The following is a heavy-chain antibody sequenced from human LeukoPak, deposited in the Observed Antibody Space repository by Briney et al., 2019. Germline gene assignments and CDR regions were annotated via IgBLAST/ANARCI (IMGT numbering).Heavy chain of an antibody. D-gene: IGHD6-6*01. V-gene: IGHV1-69*13. CDR2: IIPIFGTA. CDR1: GGTFGSYA. CDR3: AVNSSSSYYYYYYMDV. Sequence: ASVKVSCKASGGTFGSYAISWVRQAPGQGLEWMGGIIPIFGTANYAQKFQGRVTITADESTSTAYMELSSLRSEDTAVYYCAVNSSSSYYYYYYMDVWGKGTTVTVSS. J-gene: IGHJ6*03.